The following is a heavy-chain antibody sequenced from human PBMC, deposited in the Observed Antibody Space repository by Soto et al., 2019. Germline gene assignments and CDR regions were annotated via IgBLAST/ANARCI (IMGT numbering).Heavy chain of an antibody. CDR3: ARDLHYDSSGYYPQMVFDY. Sequence: ASVKVSCKASGYTFTSYAMHWVRQAPGQRLEWMGWINAGNGNTKYSQKFQGRVTITRDTSASTAYMEPSSLRSEDTAVYYCARDLHYDSSGYYPQMVFDYWGQGTLVTVSS. CDR1: GYTFTSYA. J-gene: IGHJ4*02. V-gene: IGHV1-3*01. D-gene: IGHD3-22*01. CDR2: INAGNGNT.